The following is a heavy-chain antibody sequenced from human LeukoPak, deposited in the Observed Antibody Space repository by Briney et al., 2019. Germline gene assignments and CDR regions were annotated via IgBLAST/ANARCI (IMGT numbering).Heavy chain of an antibody. CDR2: ISRSGDTI. V-gene: IGHV3-11*04. Sequence: GGSLRLSCAASGFTFSSYAMSWIRQAPGKGLEWVSYISRSGDTIYYADSVKGRFTISRDNAKNSLYLQMNSLRAEDTAMYYCARDLVYSGSSTWGRGTMVTVSS. J-gene: IGHJ3*01. CDR1: GFTFSSYA. CDR3: ARDLVYSGSST. D-gene: IGHD5-12*01.